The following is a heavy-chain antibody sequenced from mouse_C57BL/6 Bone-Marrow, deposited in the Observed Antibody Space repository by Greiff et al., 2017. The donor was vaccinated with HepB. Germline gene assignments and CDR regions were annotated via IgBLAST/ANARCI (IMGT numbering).Heavy chain of an antibody. Sequence: VQLLQSGAELARPGASVKMSCKASGYTFTSYTMHWVNQRPGQGLEWIGYINPSSGDTKYNQKFKDKATLTADKSSSTAYMQLSSLTSEYTAVYYCARYGWLLCPWYFDVWGKGTTVTVSS. CDR2: INPSSGDT. CDR1: GYTFTSYT. D-gene: IGHD2-3*01. CDR3: ARYGWLLCPWYFDV. V-gene: IGHV1-4*01. J-gene: IGHJ1*03.